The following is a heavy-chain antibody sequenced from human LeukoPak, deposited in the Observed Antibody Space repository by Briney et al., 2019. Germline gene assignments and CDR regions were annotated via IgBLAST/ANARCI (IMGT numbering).Heavy chain of an antibody. CDR2: INHSGST. Sequence: SETLSLTCAVYGGSFSGYFWTWIRQPPGKGLEWIGEINHSGSTNYNPSLKSRVTISVDSSNNQFSLKLSSVTAADTAVYYCARLYDSSGYYYPFDYWGQGTLVTVSS. CDR3: ARLYDSSGYYYPFDY. D-gene: IGHD3-22*01. CDR1: GGSFSGYF. J-gene: IGHJ4*02. V-gene: IGHV4-34*01.